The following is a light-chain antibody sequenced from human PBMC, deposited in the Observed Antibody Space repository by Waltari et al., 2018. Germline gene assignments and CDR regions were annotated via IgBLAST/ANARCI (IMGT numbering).Light chain of an antibody. CDR2: DKN. J-gene: IGLJ2*01. CDR1: SLRSYY. CDR3: HSRDASGSGGA. Sequence: TQDPAVSVAMGQTVRITCQGDSLRSYYASWYQQRPGQATILVMYDKNSRPSGVPDRFPGSRSDVTASLTITGAQAEDEAYYYCHSRDASGSGGAFGGGTKLTVL. V-gene: IGLV3-19*01.